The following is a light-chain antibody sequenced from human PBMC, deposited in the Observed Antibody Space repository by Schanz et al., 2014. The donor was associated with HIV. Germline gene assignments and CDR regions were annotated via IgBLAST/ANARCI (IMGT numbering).Light chain of an antibody. V-gene: IGLV1-40*01. J-gene: IGLJ3*02. CDR2: NSY. Sequence: QSVLTQPPSVSGAPGQTVTISCTGSSSNIGAGFELHWYQQVPGTAPKLLLYNSYHRPSGVPDRFSGSTSGTSASLAISGLQSEDEADYYCAAWDDSLSAWVFGGGTKVTV. CDR3: AAWDDSLSAWV. CDR1: SSNIGAGFE.